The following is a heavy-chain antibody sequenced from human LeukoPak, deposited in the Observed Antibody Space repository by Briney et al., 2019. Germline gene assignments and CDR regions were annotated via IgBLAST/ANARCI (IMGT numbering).Heavy chain of an antibody. CDR2: IRSKAYGGTT. CDR1: GFTFGDYG. D-gene: IGHD3-10*01. V-gene: IGHV3-49*04. J-gene: IGHJ4*02. CDR3: TRDPLHYLGSGSFYYFDF. Sequence: GGSLRLSCTASGFTFGDYGMSWVRQAPGKGLEWVGFIRSKAYGGTTEYAASVKGRFIISRDDSKSIAYLQMNSLKTEDTAVYYCTRDPLHYLGSGSFYYFDFWGQGTLVTASS.